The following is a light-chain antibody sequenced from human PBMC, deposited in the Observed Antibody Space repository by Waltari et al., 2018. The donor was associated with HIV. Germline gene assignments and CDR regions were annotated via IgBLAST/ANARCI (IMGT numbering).Light chain of an antibody. CDR1: QSLVHSNGQTY. V-gene: IGKV2-24*01. CDR2: EIA. Sequence: VLTQTPLSSRVTLGQPASISCRSNQSLVHSNGQTYVSWIRQRPGQPPKLLIFEIANRISGVPDRFRGSGARTSFTLEISRVEAEDVGVYYCMQATDFPRTFGQGTKLEIK. CDR3: MQATDFPRT. J-gene: IGKJ2*01.